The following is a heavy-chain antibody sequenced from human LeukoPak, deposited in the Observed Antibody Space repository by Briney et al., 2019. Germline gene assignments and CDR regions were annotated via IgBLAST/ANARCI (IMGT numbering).Heavy chain of an antibody. J-gene: IGHJ4*02. CDR1: GYTFTGYY. CDR3: ARVGDDSSGYPTL. Sequence: ASVKVSCKTSGYTFTGYYIHWVRQAPGQGLEWMGWINPNSGGTNYAQKFLGRVTMTRDTSISTAYMELSRLTSDDTATYYCARVGDDSSGYPTLWGQGSLATVSS. CDR2: INPNSGGT. D-gene: IGHD3-22*01. V-gene: IGHV1-2*02.